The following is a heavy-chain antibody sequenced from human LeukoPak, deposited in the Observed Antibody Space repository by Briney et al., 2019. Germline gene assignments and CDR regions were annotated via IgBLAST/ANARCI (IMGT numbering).Heavy chain of an antibody. CDR1: GYTLTELS. CDR2: FDPEDGET. Sequence: ASVKVSCKVSGYTLTELSMHWVRQAPGKGLEWMGGFDPEDGETIYAQKFQGRVTMTEDTSTDTAYMELSSLRSEDTAVYYCATFLFGGSGRNFDYWGQGTLVTVSS. V-gene: IGHV1-24*01. J-gene: IGHJ4*02. D-gene: IGHD3-10*01. CDR3: ATFLFGGSGRNFDY.